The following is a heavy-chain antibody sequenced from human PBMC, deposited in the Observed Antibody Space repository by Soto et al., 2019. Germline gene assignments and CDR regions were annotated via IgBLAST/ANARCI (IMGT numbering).Heavy chain of an antibody. CDR2: IVVGSGNT. CDR3: AADTGWNRVATTLYAFEI. J-gene: IGHJ3*02. V-gene: IGHV1-58*02. CDR1: GFTFTSSA. D-gene: IGHD5-12*01. Sequence: ASVKVSCKASGFTFTSSAMQWVRQARGQRLEWIGWIVVGSGNTNYAQKFQERVTITRDMSTSTAYMELSSLRSEDTAVYYCAADTGWNRVATTLYAFEIWGEGTMVTV.